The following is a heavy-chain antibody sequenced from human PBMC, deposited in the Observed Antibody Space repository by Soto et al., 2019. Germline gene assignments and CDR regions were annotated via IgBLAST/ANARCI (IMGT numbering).Heavy chain of an antibody. D-gene: IGHD3-9*01. Sequence: ASVKVSCKTSGFIFTNYGISWVRQAPGQGLEWMGRISGYSGNTDYAQKFQGRVTMTTDTSTSTGYMELRSLTSDDTAVYYCAGDQFSRYDILYYLHYWGQGTLVTVSS. CDR2: ISGYSGNT. CDR1: GFIFTNYG. V-gene: IGHV1-18*01. CDR3: AGDQFSRYDILYYLHY. J-gene: IGHJ4*02.